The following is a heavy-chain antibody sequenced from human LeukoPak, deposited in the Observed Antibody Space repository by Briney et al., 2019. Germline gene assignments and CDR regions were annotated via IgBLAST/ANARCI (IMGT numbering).Heavy chain of an antibody. CDR3: AKLISDLPGYCSGASCYSDAVDI. D-gene: IGHD2-15*01. CDR1: GFTFRTYS. CDR2: IRGSSSSSDGGAT. Sequence: GGSLRLSCTASGFTFRTYSMNWVRQAPGRGLEWVSYIRGSSSSSDGGATQYADSVKGRFTISRDNSKNTLYVQMNSLRGEDTAVYYCAKLISDLPGYCSGASCYSDAVDIWGQGTMVTVSS. J-gene: IGHJ3*02. V-gene: IGHV3-48*01.